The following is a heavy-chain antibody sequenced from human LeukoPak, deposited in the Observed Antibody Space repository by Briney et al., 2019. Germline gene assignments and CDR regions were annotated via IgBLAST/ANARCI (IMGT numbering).Heavy chain of an antibody. CDR2: INSDGSST. V-gene: IGHV3-74*01. D-gene: IGHD2-21*01. CDR3: ARAVVVVAGRGAFDI. Sequence: GGSLRLSCAASGFTFSSYWMHWVRQAPGKGLVWVSRINSDGSSTSYADSVKGRFTISRDNAKNTLYLRMNSLRAEDTAVYYCARAVVVVAGRGAFDIWGQGTMVTVSS. CDR1: GFTFSSYW. J-gene: IGHJ3*02.